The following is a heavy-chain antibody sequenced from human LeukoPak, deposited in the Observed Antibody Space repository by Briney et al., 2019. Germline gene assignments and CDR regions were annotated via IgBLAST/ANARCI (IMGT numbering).Heavy chain of an antibody. Sequence: PGGSLRLSCAASGFTVSSNYMSWVRQAPGKGLEWVSVIYSGGSTYYADSVKGRFTISRDNSKNTLHLQMNSLRAEDTAVYYCEYSSGWRRIDYWGQGTLVTVSS. D-gene: IGHD6-19*01. CDR1: GFTVSSNY. CDR2: IYSGGST. CDR3: EYSSGWRRIDY. V-gene: IGHV3-66*01. J-gene: IGHJ4*02.